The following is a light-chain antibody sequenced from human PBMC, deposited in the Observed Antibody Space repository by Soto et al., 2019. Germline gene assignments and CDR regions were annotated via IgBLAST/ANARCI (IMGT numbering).Light chain of an antibody. CDR2: GAS. CDR3: QLYGSSPWT. V-gene: IGKV3-20*01. Sequence: EIVLTQSPGTLSLSPGERATLSCRTSQSVSSSYLAWYQQRPGQAPRLLIYGASSRATGIPDRFSGSGSGTDFSLTIIRLEPKDFALYYCQLYGSSPWTFGQGTNV. CDR1: QSVSSSY. J-gene: IGKJ1*01.